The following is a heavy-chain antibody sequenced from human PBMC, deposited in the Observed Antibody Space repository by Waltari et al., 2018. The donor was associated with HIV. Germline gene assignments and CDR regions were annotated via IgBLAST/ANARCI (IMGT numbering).Heavy chain of an antibody. J-gene: IGHJ4*02. CDR2: ISGSGDNT. CDR3: GKDPSSWTRADS. Sequence: EVQLLESGGGLVQPGGSLGLSCASSEFTFNIHGMIWVRQAPGRGLEWVSTISGSGDNTHYADSVKGRFTISRDNSKNTMYLQMNSLRAEDTAVYFCGKDPSSWTRADSWGQGTLVTVSS. CDR1: EFTFNIHG. V-gene: IGHV3-23*01. D-gene: IGHD6-13*01.